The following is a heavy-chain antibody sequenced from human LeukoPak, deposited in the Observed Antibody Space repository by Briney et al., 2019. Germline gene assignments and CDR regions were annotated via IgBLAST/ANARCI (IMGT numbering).Heavy chain of an antibody. J-gene: IGHJ4*02. CDR3: AMDAPGSGNSND. CDR1: GYTFTGYY. CDR2: INPNSGGT. V-gene: IGHV1-2*02. Sequence: EASVKVSCKASGYTFTGYYMHWVRQAPGQGLEWMGWINPNSGGTNYAQKFQGRVTMTRDTSISTAYMKLSRLRSDDTAVYYCAMDAPGSGNSNDWGEGTLVTVSS. D-gene: IGHD6-13*01.